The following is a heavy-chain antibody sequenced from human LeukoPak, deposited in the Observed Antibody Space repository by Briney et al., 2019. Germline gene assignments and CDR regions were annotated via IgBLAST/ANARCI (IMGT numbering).Heavy chain of an antibody. J-gene: IGHJ4*02. CDR2: LSNSGSII. CDR3: ARGQRVYDSSAHYAY. D-gene: IGHD3-22*01. V-gene: IGHV3-11*01. CDR1: GFTFSDYY. Sequence: PGGSLRLACAASGFTFSDYYMSWIRQAPGKGLEWISYLSNSGSIIYYADSVKGRFTASRDNAKNSLYLQMNSLRAEDTAVYFCARGQRVYDSSAHYAYWGQGTLVIVSS.